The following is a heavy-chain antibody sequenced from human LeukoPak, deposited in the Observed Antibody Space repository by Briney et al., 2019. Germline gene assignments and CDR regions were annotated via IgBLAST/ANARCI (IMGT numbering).Heavy chain of an antibody. CDR3: ARLNSGYDSGEIDY. J-gene: IGHJ4*02. D-gene: IGHD5-12*01. V-gene: IGHV3-7*01. Sequence: GGSLRLSCAASGFTFSTYWMNWVRQAPGKGLEWVASIKLDGGENYYVDSVKGRFTISRDNAKNSLSLQMNSLRAEDTAVYYCARLNSGYDSGEIDYWGQGTLVTVSS. CDR2: IKLDGGEN. CDR1: GFTFSTYW.